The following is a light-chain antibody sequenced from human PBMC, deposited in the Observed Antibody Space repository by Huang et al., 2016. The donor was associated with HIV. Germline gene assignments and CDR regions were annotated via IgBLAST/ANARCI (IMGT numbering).Light chain of an antibody. CDR1: LDISKF. J-gene: IGKJ5*01. CDR3: QQYDNLPLT. V-gene: IGKV1-33*01. Sequence: DIQMTQSPSSLSASVGDRVTITCQASLDISKFLNWYQQKPGKAPKVLIHDASNLERGVPSRCSGSGSGTHFTLTINSLQPEDIATYYCQQYDNLPLTFGQGTRLEIK. CDR2: DAS.